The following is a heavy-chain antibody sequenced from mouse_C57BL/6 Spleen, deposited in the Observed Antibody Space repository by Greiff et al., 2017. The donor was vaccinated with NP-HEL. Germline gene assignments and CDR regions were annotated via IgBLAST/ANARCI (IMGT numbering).Heavy chain of an antibody. CDR2: ILPGSGST. Sequence: QVQLQQSGAELMKPGASVQLSCKATGYTFTGYWIEWVKQRPGHGLEWIGEILPGSGSTNYNEKFKGKATFTADKSSNTAYMQLSSLTTEDSAIYYCANREGSKGYYFDYWGQGTTLTVSS. J-gene: IGHJ2*01. D-gene: IGHD1-1*01. CDR1: GYTFTGYW. V-gene: IGHV1-9*01. CDR3: ANREGSKGYYFDY.